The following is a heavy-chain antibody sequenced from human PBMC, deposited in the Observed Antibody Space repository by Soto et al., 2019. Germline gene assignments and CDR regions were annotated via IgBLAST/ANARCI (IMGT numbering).Heavy chain of an antibody. J-gene: IGHJ5*02. V-gene: IGHV4-39*01. CDR1: GDSVSNSGYY. CDR3: ARGSTWQGRDWFDT. D-gene: IGHD6-13*01. Sequence: QLLLQESGPGLVKPSETLSLTFTVSGDSVSNSGYYWGWIRQSPGKRLEWIGSVSFSGSKYYNPSLKSRVNFSVDTSKTLISLKLRTVTAADTAVYYCARGSTWQGRDWFDTWGQGNLVTVSS. CDR2: VSFSGSK.